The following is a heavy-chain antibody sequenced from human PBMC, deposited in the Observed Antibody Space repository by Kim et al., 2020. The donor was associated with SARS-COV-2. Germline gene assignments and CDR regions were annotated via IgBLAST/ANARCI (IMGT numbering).Heavy chain of an antibody. CDR2: ISCGGGNK. CDR1: GFTFSSYA. J-gene: IGHJ4*02. CDR3: AKDSSPRYKVVDY. Sequence: GGSLRLSCAASGFTFSSYAMRWVRQAPGKGLEWVSAISCGGGNKYYADSVKGRFTISRDNSKNTLYLQMNSLRAEDTAVYYCAKDSSPRYKVVDYWGQGTLVTVSS. D-gene: IGHD6-13*01. V-gene: IGHV3-23*01.